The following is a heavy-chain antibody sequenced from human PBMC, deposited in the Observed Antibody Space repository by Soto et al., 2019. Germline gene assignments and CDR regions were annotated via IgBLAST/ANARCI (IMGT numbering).Heavy chain of an antibody. J-gene: IGHJ6*02. V-gene: IGHV3-13*01. Sequence: GGSLRLSCAASGFTFSSYDMHWVRQATGKGLEWVSAIGTAGDTYYPGSVKGRFTISRENAKNSLYLQMNSLRAGDTAVYYCVRDPAGWGMDVWGQGTTVTVSS. D-gene: IGHD3-16*01. CDR3: VRDPAGWGMDV. CDR1: GFTFSSYD. CDR2: IGTAGDT.